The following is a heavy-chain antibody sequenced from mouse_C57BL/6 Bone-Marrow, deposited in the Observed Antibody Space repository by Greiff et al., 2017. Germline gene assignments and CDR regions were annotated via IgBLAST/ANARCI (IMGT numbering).Heavy chain of an antibody. V-gene: IGHV1-80*01. D-gene: IGHD2-1*01. CDR3: AAIYYGNWYFDV. J-gene: IGHJ1*03. CDR2: IYPGDGDT. CDR1: GYAFSSYW. Sequence: VQLQQSGAELVKPGASVKISCTASGYAFSSYWMNWVKQRPGKGLEWIGQIYPGDGDTNYNGKFKGKATLTADKSSSTAYMQLSSLTSEDSAVYFCAAIYYGNWYFDVWGTGTTVTVSS.